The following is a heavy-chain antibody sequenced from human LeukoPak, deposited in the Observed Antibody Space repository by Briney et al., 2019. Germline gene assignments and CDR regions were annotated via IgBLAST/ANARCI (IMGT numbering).Heavy chain of an antibody. D-gene: IGHD5-24*01. CDR1: RYTFTSYY. CDR3: ARVFEGDGYKHPTPFDY. V-gene: IGHV1-46*01. J-gene: IGHJ4*02. Sequence: ASVKVSCKASRYTFTSYYMHWVRQAPGQGLEWTGIINPSGGSTSYAQKFQGRVTMTRDTSTSTVYMELSSLRSEDTAVYYCARVFEGDGYKHPTPFDYWGQGTLVTVSS. CDR2: INPSGGST.